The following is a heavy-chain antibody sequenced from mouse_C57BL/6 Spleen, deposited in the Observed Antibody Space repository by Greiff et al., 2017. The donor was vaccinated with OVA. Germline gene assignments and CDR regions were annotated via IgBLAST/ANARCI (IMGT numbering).Heavy chain of an antibody. CDR3: ARGYYYGSSYVHYYAMDY. Sequence: VQLQQPGAELVKPGASVKLSCKASGYTFTSYWMHWVKQRPGRGLEWIGRIDPNSGGTKYNEKFKSKATLTVDKPSSTAYMQLSSLTSEDSAVYYCARGYYYGSSYVHYYAMDYWGQGTSVTVSS. J-gene: IGHJ4*01. CDR2: IDPNSGGT. D-gene: IGHD1-1*01. V-gene: IGHV1-72*01. CDR1: GYTFTSYW.